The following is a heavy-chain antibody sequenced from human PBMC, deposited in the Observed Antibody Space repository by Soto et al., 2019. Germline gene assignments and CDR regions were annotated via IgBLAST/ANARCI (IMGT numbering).Heavy chain of an antibody. CDR2: INPNSGGT. J-gene: IGHJ5*02. D-gene: IGHD2-2*01. CDR3: VTDIVVVPATGP. Sequence: ASVKVSCKASGYTFTGYYMHWVRQAPGQGLEWMGGINPNSGGTNYAQKFQGRVTMTRDTSISTAYMELSRLRSDDTAVYYCVTDIVVVPATGPWGQGTLVTVSS. V-gene: IGHV1-2*02. CDR1: GYTFTGYY.